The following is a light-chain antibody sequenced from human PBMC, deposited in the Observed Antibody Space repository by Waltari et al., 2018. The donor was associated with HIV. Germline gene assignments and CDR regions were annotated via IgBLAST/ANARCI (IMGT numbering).Light chain of an antibody. V-gene: IGKV2-30*02. CDR1: QSLLHSDGNTY. J-gene: IGKJ4*01. CDR2: QVS. Sequence: DVVMTQSPLSLPVTLGQPASIPCRASQSLLHSDGNTYLNWFHHSSGHSPKRLIYQVSKRDSGLPDRFSGSGSDTDVTLKISSVEAEDVGVYYCMQGTHWPPAFGGGTKVEIK. CDR3: MQGTHWPPA.